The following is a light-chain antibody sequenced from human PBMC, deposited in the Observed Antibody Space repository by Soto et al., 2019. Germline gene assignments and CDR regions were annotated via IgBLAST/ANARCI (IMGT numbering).Light chain of an antibody. CDR3: QHHDYLPRFT. Sequence: DIQMTQSPSSLSASVGDRVTITCQASQDISNFLNWYQQKPGKAPELLIYDASNVETGVPSRFGASGSGIDFTFTLISLLPEDVATLYCQHHDYLPRFTFGPGTKGHLK. CDR2: DAS. V-gene: IGKV1-33*01. J-gene: IGKJ3*01. CDR1: QDISNF.